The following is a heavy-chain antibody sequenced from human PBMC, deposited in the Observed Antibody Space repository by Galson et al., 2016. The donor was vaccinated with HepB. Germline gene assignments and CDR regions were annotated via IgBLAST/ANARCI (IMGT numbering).Heavy chain of an antibody. Sequence: SLRLSCAASGFTFSTYNMNWVRQAPGKGLEWVSSISNSNSYIYYTDSVKGRFTISRDNAKNSLYLQMNSLRAEDTAVYYCARDFGYCSSTSCYKGGLFYYHGMDVWGQGTTVTVSS. CDR3: ARDFGYCSSTSCYKGGLFYYHGMDV. V-gene: IGHV3-21*01. CDR2: ISNSNSYI. J-gene: IGHJ6*02. D-gene: IGHD2-2*02. CDR1: GFTFSTYN.